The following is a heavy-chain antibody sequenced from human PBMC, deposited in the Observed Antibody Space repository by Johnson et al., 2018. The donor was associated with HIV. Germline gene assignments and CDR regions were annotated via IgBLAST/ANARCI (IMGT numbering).Heavy chain of an antibody. V-gene: IGHV3-66*03. D-gene: IGHD6-6*01. J-gene: IGHJ3*02. CDR1: GFTVSNNY. CDR2: SGSGGST. CDR3: ARAGSSSLAFDI. Sequence: VQLVESGGTLIQPGGSLRLSCAASGFTVSNNYMSWVRQAPGKGLEWVSAISGSGGSTYYADSVKGRFTISRDNSKNTLYLQMGSLRAEDMAVYYCARAGSSSLAFDIWGQGTMVTVSS.